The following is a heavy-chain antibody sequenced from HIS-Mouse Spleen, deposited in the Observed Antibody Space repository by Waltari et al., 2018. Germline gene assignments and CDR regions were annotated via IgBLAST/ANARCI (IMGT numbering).Heavy chain of an antibody. J-gene: IGHJ4*02. Sequence: EVQLVESGGGLVKPGGSLRLSCAASGFTFSNAWMSWVRQAPGKGLGWVGRIESKTDGGTTDYAAPVKGRFTISRDDSKNTLYLQMNSLKTEDTAVYYCTTANWGRDYWGQGTLVTVSS. CDR2: IESKTDGGTT. D-gene: IGHD7-27*01. CDR3: TTANWGRDY. V-gene: IGHV3-15*04. CDR1: GFTFSNAW.